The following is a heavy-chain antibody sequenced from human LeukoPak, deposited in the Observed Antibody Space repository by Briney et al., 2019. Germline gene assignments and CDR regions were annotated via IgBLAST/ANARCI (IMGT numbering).Heavy chain of an antibody. J-gene: IGHJ5*02. Sequence: GGSLRLSCAASGFTFSSSAMSWVRQAPGKGLEWVSNVSGSGGSTYYADSVKGRFTISRDNSKNTLYLQMNSLRAEDTAVYYCAKDYYGSGRNTKNNWFDPWGQGTLVTVSS. CDR3: AKDYYGSGRNTKNNWFDP. D-gene: IGHD3-10*01. V-gene: IGHV3-23*01. CDR2: VSGSGGST. CDR1: GFTFSSSA.